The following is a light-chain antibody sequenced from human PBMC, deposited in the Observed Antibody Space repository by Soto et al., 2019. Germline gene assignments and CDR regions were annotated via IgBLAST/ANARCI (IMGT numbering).Light chain of an antibody. V-gene: IGLV1-44*01. Sequence: QSVLTQPPSASGTPGQRLSSSCCGSSSHIGSNSVKWYKQLPGTAHKLLIYSNNQRPSGVPDRISGSKSGTSASLAISGLQSEDEADYYCAAWDDSLNGPVFGTGTK. CDR1: SSHIGSNS. CDR3: AAWDDSLNGPV. J-gene: IGLJ1*01. CDR2: SNN.